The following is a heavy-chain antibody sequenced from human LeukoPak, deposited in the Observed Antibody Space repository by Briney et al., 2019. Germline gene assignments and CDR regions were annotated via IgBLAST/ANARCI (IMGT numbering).Heavy chain of an antibody. CDR1: GGSISSYY. V-gene: IGHV4-59*01. CDR2: IYTSGST. Sequence: SETLSLTCTVSGGSISSYYWSWIRQPPGKGLEGLGCIYTSGSTNYNPSLKSPVTISVDTSKNQFSLKLSSVTAADTAVYYCARAKGIVGATTVYYYGMDVWGQGTTVTVSS. J-gene: IGHJ6*02. CDR3: ARAKGIVGATTVYYYGMDV. D-gene: IGHD1-26*01.